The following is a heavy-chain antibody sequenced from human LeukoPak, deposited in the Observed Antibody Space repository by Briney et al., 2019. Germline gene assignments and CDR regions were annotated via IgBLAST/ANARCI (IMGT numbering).Heavy chain of an antibody. CDR2: IIPIFGTA. CDR3: HEASGGYNYSDY. CDR1: GGTFSSYA. D-gene: IGHD5-24*01. V-gene: IGHV1-69*05. J-gene: IGHJ4*02. Sequence: ASVKVSCKASGGTFSSYAISWVRQAPGQGLEWMGGIIPIFGTANYAQKFQGRVTITTDESTSTAYMEVSSLRSEDTAVYYCHEASGGYNYSDYWGQGTLVTVSS.